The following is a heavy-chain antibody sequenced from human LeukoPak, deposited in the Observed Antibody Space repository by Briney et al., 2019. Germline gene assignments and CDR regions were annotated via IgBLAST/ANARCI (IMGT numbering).Heavy chain of an antibody. CDR3: AREDY. J-gene: IGHJ4*02. V-gene: IGHV4-61*05. CDR2: IYYSGST. Sequence: SETLSLTCTVSGGSISSSSYYWGWIRQPPGKGLEWIGYIYYSGSTNYNPSLKSRVTISVDTSKKQFSLKLSSVTAADTAVYYCAREDYWGQGTLVTVSS. CDR1: GGSISSSSYY.